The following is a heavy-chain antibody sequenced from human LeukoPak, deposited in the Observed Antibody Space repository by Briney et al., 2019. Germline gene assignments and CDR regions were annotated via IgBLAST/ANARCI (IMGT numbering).Heavy chain of an antibody. D-gene: IGHD3-10*01. V-gene: IGHV4-61*01. Sequence: SETLSLTCTVSGGSVSSGSYYWSWIRQPPGKGLEWIGYIYYSGSTNYNPSLKSRVTISVDTSKNQFSLKLSSVTAADTAVYYCARLPFRSYFDYWGQGTLVTVSS. CDR3: ARLPFRSYFDY. CDR2: IYYSGST. J-gene: IGHJ4*02. CDR1: GGSVSSGSYY.